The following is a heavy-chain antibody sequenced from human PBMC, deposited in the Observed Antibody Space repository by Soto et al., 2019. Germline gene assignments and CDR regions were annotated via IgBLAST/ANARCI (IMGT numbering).Heavy chain of an antibody. CDR2: ISFSGTNT. D-gene: IGHD3-3*01. CDR3: ARLDYDFWSGYYYYMDV. Sequence: GGALRLSCATPGFTFSSYAMSWGRPAPGEGLEWVSTISFSGTNTHYADSVKGQFTISRDNAKNSLYLQMNSLRAEDTAVYYCARLDYDFWSGYYYYMDVWGKGTTVTVS. J-gene: IGHJ6*03. CDR1: GFTFSSYA. V-gene: IGHV3-23*01.